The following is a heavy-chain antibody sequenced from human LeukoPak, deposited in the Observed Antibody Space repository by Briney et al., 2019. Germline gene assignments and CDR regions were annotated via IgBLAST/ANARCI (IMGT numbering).Heavy chain of an antibody. Sequence: ASVKVSCKASGYTFTSYYMHWVRQAPGQGLERMGIINPSGGSTSYAQKFQGRVTMTRDASTSTVYMELSSLRSEDTAVYYCARDPHAMAFYFDYWGQGTLVTVSS. J-gene: IGHJ4*02. CDR3: ARDPHAMAFYFDY. D-gene: IGHD2-2*01. CDR1: GYTFTSYY. CDR2: INPSGGST. V-gene: IGHV1-46*01.